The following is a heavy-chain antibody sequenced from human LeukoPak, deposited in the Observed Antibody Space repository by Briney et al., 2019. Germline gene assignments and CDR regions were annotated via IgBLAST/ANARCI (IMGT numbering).Heavy chain of an antibody. D-gene: IGHD5-18*01. CDR2: ISAYNGNT. Sequence: ASVKVSCKASSYTFTTYGISWVRQAPGQGLEWMGWISAYNGNTNYAQKLQGRVTKTTDTSTSTAYMELRSLRSDDTAIYYCARTPGFTYVDDWGQGTLVTVSS. CDR3: ARTPGFTYVDD. V-gene: IGHV1-18*01. J-gene: IGHJ4*02. CDR1: SYTFTTYG.